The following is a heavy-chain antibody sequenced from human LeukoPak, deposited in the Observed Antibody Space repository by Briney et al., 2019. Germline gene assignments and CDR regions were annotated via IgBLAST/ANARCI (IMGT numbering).Heavy chain of an antibody. D-gene: IGHD3-10*01. CDR3: AREYSGSGSFVC. CDR2: INANSGGS. CDR1: EYTFTGYY. Sequence: ASVKVSCKAPEYTFTGYYVHWVRQAPGQGLEYMGWINANSGGSKYVQKFQGRVIMTRDTSITTAYMEVTSPRSDDTAVYYCAREYSGSGSFVCWGQGTLVTVSS. V-gene: IGHV1-2*02. J-gene: IGHJ4*02.